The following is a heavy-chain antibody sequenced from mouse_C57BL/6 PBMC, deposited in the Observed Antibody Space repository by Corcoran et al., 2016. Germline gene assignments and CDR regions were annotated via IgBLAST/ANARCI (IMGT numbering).Heavy chain of an antibody. J-gene: IGHJ3*01. CDR1: GFSLSTSGMG. V-gene: IGHV8-12*01. CDR3: ARSSGWFAF. Sequence: QVTLKESGPGILQSSQTLSLTCSFSGFSLSTSGMGVRWIRQPSGKGLEWLAHIYWDDDKRYNPSLKSRLTISKDTSRNLVFLKITSVDTADTATSYCARSSGWFAFWGQGTLVTVSA. CDR2: IYWDDDK.